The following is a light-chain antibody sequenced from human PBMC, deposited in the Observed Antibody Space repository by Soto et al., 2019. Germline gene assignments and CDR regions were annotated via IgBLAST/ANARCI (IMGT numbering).Light chain of an antibody. Sequence: ENVLTQSPGTVSLSPGERATLSCRASQGVTSNHLAWYQQKPGQAPRLLIYGVFNRATDIPDRFSGSGSGTVFTLTITRLEPEDSAVYFCQHYDGSPRTFGQGTKLEIK. CDR3: QHYDGSPRT. CDR1: QGVTSNH. J-gene: IGKJ2*01. V-gene: IGKV3-20*01. CDR2: GVF.